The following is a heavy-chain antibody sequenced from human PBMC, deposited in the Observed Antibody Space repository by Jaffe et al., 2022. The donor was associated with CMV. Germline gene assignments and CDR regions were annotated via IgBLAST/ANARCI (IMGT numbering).Heavy chain of an antibody. CDR3: ARDALVWAYYDFWSGYYPSVDY. J-gene: IGHJ4*02. CDR1: GFTFSDYY. V-gene: IGHV3-11*01. D-gene: IGHD3-3*01. CDR2: ISSSGSTI. Sequence: QVQLVESGGGLVKPGGSLRLSCAASGFTFSDYYMSWIRQAPGKGLEWVSYISSSGSTIYYADSVKGRFTISRDNAKNSLYLQMNSLRAEDTAVYYCARDALVWAYYDFWSGYYPSVDYWGQGTLVTVSS.